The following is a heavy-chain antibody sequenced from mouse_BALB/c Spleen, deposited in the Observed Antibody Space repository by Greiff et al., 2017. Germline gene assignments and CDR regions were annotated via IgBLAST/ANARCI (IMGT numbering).Heavy chain of an antibody. Sequence: VQLQQSGAELVKPGASVKLSCTASGFNIKDTYMHWVKQRPEQGLEWIGRIDPANGNTKYDPKFQGKATITADTSSNTAYLQLSSLTSEDTAVYYGAREGTMIYWYFDVWGAGTTVTVSS. J-gene: IGHJ1*01. CDR3: AREGTMIYWYFDV. V-gene: IGHV14-3*02. D-gene: IGHD2-4*01. CDR1: GFNIKDTY. CDR2: IDPANGNT.